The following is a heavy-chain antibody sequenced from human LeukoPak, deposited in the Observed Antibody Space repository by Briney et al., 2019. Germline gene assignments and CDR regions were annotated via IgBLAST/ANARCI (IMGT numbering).Heavy chain of an antibody. J-gene: IGHJ4*02. V-gene: IGHV3-64*01. CDR3: ARVSGYGDYVDY. CDR1: GFTFSSHA. D-gene: IGHD4-17*01. CDR2: ISSNGGST. Sequence: GGSLRLSCAASGFTFSSHAMSWVRQAPGKGLEYVSAISSNGGSTYYANSVKGRFTISRDNSKNTLYLQMGSLRAEDMAVYYCARVSGYGDYVDYWGQGTLVTVSS.